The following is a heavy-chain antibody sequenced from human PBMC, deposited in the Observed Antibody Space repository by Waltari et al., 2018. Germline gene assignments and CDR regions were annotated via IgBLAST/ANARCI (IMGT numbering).Heavy chain of an antibody. CDR1: SGYITRSY. CDR2: IYYSGST. V-gene: IGHV4-59*01. Sequence: QVQLHESGPGLVKPSETLSLTCTVSSGYITRSYWSLIRQPPGKGLEWIGYIYYSGSTNYNPSLKSRVTISVDTSKKQLSLKLRSVTAADTAAYYCARGSRGNGAAFDIWGQGTMVTGSS. CDR3: ARGSRGNGAAFDI. D-gene: IGHD1-26*01. J-gene: IGHJ3*02.